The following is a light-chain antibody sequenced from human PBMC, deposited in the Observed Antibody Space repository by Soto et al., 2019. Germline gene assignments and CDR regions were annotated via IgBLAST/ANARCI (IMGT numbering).Light chain of an antibody. CDR2: GVS. CDR3: QQYGTSPWT. V-gene: IGKV3-20*01. Sequence: EIVLTQSPDTLSLSPGERVTLSCKTSQSINSNYLAWYQQKPGQAPRLLIYGVSYRATGIPGRFSGSGSGTDFTLTISRLEPEDFAVFYCQQYGTSPWTFGQGTKVEIK. J-gene: IGKJ1*01. CDR1: QSINSNY.